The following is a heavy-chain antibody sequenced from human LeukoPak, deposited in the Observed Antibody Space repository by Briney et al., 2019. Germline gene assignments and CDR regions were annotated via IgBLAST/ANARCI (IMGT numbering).Heavy chain of an antibody. CDR2: IYYSGST. J-gene: IGHJ5*02. V-gene: IGHV4-30-4*01. D-gene: IGHD3-10*01. Sequence: SETLSLTCTVSGGSISSVDYYWSWIRQPPGKGLEWIGYIYYSGSTYYNPSRKSRVAISVDTSKNQFSLKLSSVTAAETAVYYCARDRRGGYYGSGSYYGIWFDPWGQGTLVTVSS. CDR3: ARDRRGGYYGSGSYYGIWFDP. CDR1: GGSISSVDYY.